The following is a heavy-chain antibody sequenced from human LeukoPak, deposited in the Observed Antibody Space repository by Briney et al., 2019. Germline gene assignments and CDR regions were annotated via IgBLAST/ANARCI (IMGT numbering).Heavy chain of an antibody. CDR3: AREQSGDGWSGFDY. Sequence: GGSPRLSCAASGFTSRSYAMHWVRQAPGKGLEWVAVISDDGSRQHYADFLEGRFTISRDNSKNTVSLQMSSLRTEDTAVYFCAREQSGDGWSGFDYWGQGTLVTVSS. CDR2: ISDDGSRQ. CDR1: GFTSRSYA. J-gene: IGHJ4*02. V-gene: IGHV3-30*15. D-gene: IGHD6-19*01.